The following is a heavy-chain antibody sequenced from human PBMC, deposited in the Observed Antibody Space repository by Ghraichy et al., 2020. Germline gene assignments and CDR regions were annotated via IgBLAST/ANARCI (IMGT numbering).Heavy chain of an antibody. CDR2: IYYSGST. D-gene: IGHD6-13*01. V-gene: IGHV4-59*01. Sequence: SETLSLTCTVSGGSISSYYWSWIRQPPGKGLEWIGYIYYSGSTNYNPSLKSRVTISVDTSKNQFSLKLSSVTAADTAVYYCARSRNGAGTFDYWGQGTLVTVSS. CDR3: ARSRNGAGTFDY. J-gene: IGHJ4*02. CDR1: GGSISSYY.